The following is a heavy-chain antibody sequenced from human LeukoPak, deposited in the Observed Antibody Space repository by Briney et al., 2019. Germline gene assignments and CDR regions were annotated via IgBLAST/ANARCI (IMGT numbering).Heavy chain of an antibody. CDR3: ARDPKYYYDSSGIGP. CDR1: GGSISSGGYS. Sequence: SQTLSLTCAVSGGSISSGGYSWSWIRQPPGKGLEWIGYIYHSGSTYYNPSLKSRVTISVDTSKNQFSLKLSSVTAADTAVYYCARDPKYYYDSSGIGPWGQGTLVTVSS. CDR2: IYHSGST. J-gene: IGHJ5*02. D-gene: IGHD3-22*01. V-gene: IGHV4-30-2*05.